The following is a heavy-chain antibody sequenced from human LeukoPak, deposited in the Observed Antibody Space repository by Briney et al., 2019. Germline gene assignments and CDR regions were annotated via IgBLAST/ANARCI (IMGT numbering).Heavy chain of an antibody. J-gene: IGHJ4*02. CDR1: GGSISSGDYY. D-gene: IGHD3-22*01. CDR3: ASQDNYDLIDY. CDR2: IYYSGST. V-gene: IGHV4-30-4*01. Sequence: SETLSLTCTVSGGSISSGDYYWSWIRQPPGKGLEWIGYIYYSGSTYYNPSLKSRVTISVDTSKNQFSLKLSSVTATDTAVYYCASQDNYDLIDYWGQGTLVTVSS.